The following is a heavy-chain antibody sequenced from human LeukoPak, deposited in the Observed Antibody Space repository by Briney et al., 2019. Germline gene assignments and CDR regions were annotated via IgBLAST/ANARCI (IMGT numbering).Heavy chain of an antibody. D-gene: IGHD5-18*01. V-gene: IGHV4-4*07. CDR3: ARYDTANYFDY. CDR2: IYTTGST. Sequence: SETLSLTCTVSSGSTSSYHWSWIRQPAGKGLEYIGRIYTTGSTNYNPSLKSRVAISVDTSKNQFSLKLTSVTAADTAVYYCARYDTANYFDYWGQGTLVTVSS. CDR1: SGSTSSYH. J-gene: IGHJ4*02.